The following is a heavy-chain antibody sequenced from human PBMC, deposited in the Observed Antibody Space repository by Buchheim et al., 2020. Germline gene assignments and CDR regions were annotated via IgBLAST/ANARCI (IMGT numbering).Heavy chain of an antibody. CDR2: LYYSGHT. D-gene: IGHD3-22*01. CDR1: GGSISGSSYY. J-gene: IGHJ3*02. CDR3: ARPGKNSGYPYDAFDI. V-gene: IGHV4-39*01. Sequence: QLQLQESGPGLVKPSETLSLTCTISGGSISGSSYYWGWIRQPPGRGLEWIGTLYYSGHTYYHPSLKSQVPMSVDTSKNPSSLKLSSVTAADTAVYYCARPGKNSGYPYDAFDIWGQGT.